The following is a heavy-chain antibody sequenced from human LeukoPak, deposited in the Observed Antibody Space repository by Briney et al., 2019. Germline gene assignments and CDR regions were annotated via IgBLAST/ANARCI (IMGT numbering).Heavy chain of an antibody. J-gene: IGHJ4*02. D-gene: IGHD3-22*01. CDR2: ISGSGGGT. V-gene: IGHV3-23*01. CDR3: AKRGVVIRVILVGFHKEAYYFDS. CDR1: GITLSNYA. Sequence: GGSMRLSCAVSGITLSNYAMTWVRQAPGKGLEWVAGISGSGGGTNYADSVKGRFTISRDNSKNTLYLQMNNLRVDDTAVYFCAKRGVVIRVILVGFHKEAYYFDSWGQGALVTVSS.